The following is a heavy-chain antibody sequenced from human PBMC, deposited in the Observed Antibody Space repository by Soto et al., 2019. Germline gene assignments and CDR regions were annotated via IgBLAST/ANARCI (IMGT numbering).Heavy chain of an antibody. CDR1: GFTFSSYG. CDR3: AGSGDLAAT. Sequence: QVQLVESGGGVVQPGRSLRLSCAASGFTFSSYGMHWVRQAPGKGLEWVAAILYDGSNKYYADSVKGRYTISRDNPKNTLYLQMNSLRAEDTAVYYCAGSGDLAATWGQGTLVTVSS. CDR2: ILYDGSNK. V-gene: IGHV3-30*03. D-gene: IGHD1-26*01. J-gene: IGHJ5*02.